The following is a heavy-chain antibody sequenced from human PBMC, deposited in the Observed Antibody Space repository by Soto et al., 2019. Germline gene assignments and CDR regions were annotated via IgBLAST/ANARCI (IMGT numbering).Heavy chain of an antibody. CDR2: IHHSGST. CDR3: TRRGGGRYGVFMIDWLDP. CDR1: GGSLYSSNW. D-gene: IGHD3-3*01. Sequence: PSETLSLTCDVSGGSLYSSNWWTWVRQTPGKGLEWIGEIHHSGSTNYNPSLKSRVTISADKSKNQFFLNLASVTAADTAMYYCTRRGGGRYGVFMIDWLDPWGQGTNVTVYS. V-gene: IGHV4-4*02. J-gene: IGHJ5*02.